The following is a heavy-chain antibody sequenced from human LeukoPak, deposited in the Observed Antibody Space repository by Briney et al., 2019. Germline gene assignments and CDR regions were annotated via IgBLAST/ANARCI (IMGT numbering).Heavy chain of an antibody. CDR2: IGHTGSTM. Sequence: PGGSLRLSCVASGFSFSIYSLNWVRQAPGKGLEWVSYIGHTGSTMSYADSVRGRFTISRDNAKNSLYLQMNSFRAEDTAVYYCAIPPLSGTGSSRPLAGIDVWGQGTTVTVSS. CDR1: GFSFSIYS. V-gene: IGHV3-48*04. J-gene: IGHJ6*02. CDR3: AIPPLSGTGSSRPLAGIDV. D-gene: IGHD3-10*01.